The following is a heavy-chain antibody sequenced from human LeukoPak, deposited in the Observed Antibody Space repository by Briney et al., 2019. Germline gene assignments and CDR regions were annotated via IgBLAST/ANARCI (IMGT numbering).Heavy chain of an antibody. CDR1: GYTFTSYG. V-gene: IGHV1-2*02. J-gene: IGHJ4*02. CDR3: ARDPRRYDILTGYYTLFDY. CDR2: INTNSGGT. D-gene: IGHD3-9*01. Sequence: ASVKVSCKASGYTFTSYGISWVRQAPGQGLEWMGWINTNSGGTNYAQKFQGRVTMTRDTSISTAYMELSRLRSDDTAVYYCARDPRRYDILTGYYTLFDYWGQGTLVTVSS.